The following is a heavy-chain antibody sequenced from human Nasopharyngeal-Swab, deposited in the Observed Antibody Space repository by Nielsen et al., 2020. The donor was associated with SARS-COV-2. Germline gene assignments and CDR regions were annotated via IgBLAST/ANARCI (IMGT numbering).Heavy chain of an antibody. V-gene: IGHV3-48*02. CDR1: GFIFSSYS. CDR3: ASQNSSGYYTRTLGYYYYGMDV. J-gene: IGHJ6*02. D-gene: IGHD3-22*01. CDR2: ISSSSSTI. Sequence: GGSLRLSCAASGFIFSSYSMNWVRQAPGKGLEWVSYISSSSSTIYYADSVKGRFTISRDNAKNSLYLQMNSLRDEDTAVYYCASQNSSGYYTRTLGYYYYGMDVWGQGTTVTVSS.